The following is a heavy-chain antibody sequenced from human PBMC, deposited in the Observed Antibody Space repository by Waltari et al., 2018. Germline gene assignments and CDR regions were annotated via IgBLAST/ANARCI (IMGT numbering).Heavy chain of an antibody. CDR2: IYYSGTT. J-gene: IGHJ3*02. CDR1: GGPISSYY. CDR3: ARGLGYCSSNRCFDAFDI. Sequence: QVQLQESGPGLVNPSETLSLTSTVSGGPISSYYWAWIRQPPGKGLDWIVYIYYSGTTNYDPSLKSRVTISVDTSKNQFSLKLSSVTAADTAVYYCARGLGYCSSNRCFDAFDIWGQGTMVTVSS. V-gene: IGHV4-59*01. D-gene: IGHD2-2*01.